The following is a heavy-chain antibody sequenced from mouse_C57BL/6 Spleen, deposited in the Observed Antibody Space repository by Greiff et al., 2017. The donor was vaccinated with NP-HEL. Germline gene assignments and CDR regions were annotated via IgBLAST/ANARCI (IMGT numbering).Heavy chain of an antibody. CDR3: ARKKEAYWDWYFDV. D-gene: IGHD4-1*01. V-gene: IGHV2-9-1*01. Sequence: VQLQQSGPGLVAPSQSLSITCTVSGFSLTSYAISWVRQPPGKGLEWLGVIWTGGGTNYNSALKSRLSISKDNSKSQVFLKMNSLQTDDTARYYCARKKEAYWDWYFDVWGTGTTVTVSS. J-gene: IGHJ1*03. CDR2: IWTGGGT. CDR1: GFSLTSYA.